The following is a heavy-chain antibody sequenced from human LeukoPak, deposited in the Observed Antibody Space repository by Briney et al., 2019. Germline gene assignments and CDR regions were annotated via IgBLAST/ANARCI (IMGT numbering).Heavy chain of an antibody. CDR1: GYTFTSYG. CDR3: ARDTVVVPAVNTLDI. Sequence: AAVKVSCKGSGYTFTSYGISWVRQAPGQGLEWMGWISAYNGNTNYAQKLQGRVTMTTDTSTSTAYMELRSLRSDDTAVYYCARDTVVVPAVNTLDIWGQGTMVTVSS. D-gene: IGHD2-2*01. J-gene: IGHJ3*02. CDR2: ISAYNGNT. V-gene: IGHV1-18*01.